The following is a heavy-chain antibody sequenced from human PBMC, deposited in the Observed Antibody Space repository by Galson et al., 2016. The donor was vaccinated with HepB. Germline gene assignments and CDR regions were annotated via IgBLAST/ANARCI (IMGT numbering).Heavy chain of an antibody. V-gene: IGHV3-48*02. J-gene: IGHJ2*01. CDR1: RFTFSTHS. Sequence: SLRLSCAASRFTFSTHSMSWVRQAPGKGLEWVAYISDSGGDQYYLDSVKGRFTISRDNAENSLYLQMNNLRDDDSAVYYCATYSVVAPDGFYCYFDVWGRGTLVTVSS. CDR3: ATYSVVAPDGFYCYFDV. CDR2: ISDSGGDQ. D-gene: IGHD2-15*01.